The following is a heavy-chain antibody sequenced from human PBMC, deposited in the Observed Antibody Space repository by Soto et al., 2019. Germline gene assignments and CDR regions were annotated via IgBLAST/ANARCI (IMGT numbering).Heavy chain of an antibody. CDR1: GFTFSDFH. J-gene: IGHJ4*02. V-gene: IGHV3-11*01. CDR3: AGDRAKVWVDY. D-gene: IGHD3-16*01. Sequence: QVHLVESGGGLVKPGGSLRLSCTASGFTFSDFHMNWIRQAPGRGLEWISYISTRGSTIHYVDSVKGRFTISRDNAKNSLYLDLNSLRAEDTAVYYCAGDRAKVWVDYWGRGTLVTVCS. CDR2: ISTRGSTI.